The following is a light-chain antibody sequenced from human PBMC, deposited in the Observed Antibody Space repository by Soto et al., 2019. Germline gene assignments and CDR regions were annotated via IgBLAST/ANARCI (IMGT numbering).Light chain of an antibody. Sequence: QSVLAQPASVSGSPGQSITISCTGASGYVWTYCLVSWYQQHPGKAPQVVIYEGHKRPSGVPDRFSGSTSVNTASLTISGPQTDDEADYYCNSYTTTSNRGFGTGTKVTV. J-gene: IGLJ1*01. V-gene: IGLV2-14*02. CDR2: EGH. CDR1: SGYVWTYCL. CDR3: NSYTTTSNRG.